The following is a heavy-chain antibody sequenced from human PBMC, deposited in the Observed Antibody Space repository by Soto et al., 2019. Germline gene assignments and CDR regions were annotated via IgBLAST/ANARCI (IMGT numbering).Heavy chain of an antibody. CDR2: MNPNSGNT. V-gene: IGHV1-8*01. D-gene: IGHD3-22*01. CDR3: ARGFRFAHDSSGYYVYYGMDV. CDR1: GYTFTSYD. J-gene: IGHJ6*02. Sequence: QVQLVQSGAEVKKPGASVKVSCKASGYTFTSYDINWVRQATGQGLEWMGWMNPNSGNTGYAQKFQGRVTMTRNTSISTAYMELSSLRSEDTAVYYCARGFRFAHDSSGYYVYYGMDVWGQGTTVTVSS.